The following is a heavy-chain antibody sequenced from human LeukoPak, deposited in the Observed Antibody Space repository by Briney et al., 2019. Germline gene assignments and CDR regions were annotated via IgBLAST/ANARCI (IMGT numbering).Heavy chain of an antibody. J-gene: IGHJ4*02. CDR3: ARVSYDSSGYNWDY. CDR2: ISAYNGNT. V-gene: IGHV1-18*01. CDR1: GYTFTSYG. D-gene: IGHD3-22*01. Sequence: ASVKVSCKASGYTFTSYGVSWIRQAPGQGLEWMGWISAYNGNTNYAQKVQGRVTITTDTSTSTAYMELRSLRSDDTAVYYCARVSYDSSGYNWDYWGQGTLVTVSS.